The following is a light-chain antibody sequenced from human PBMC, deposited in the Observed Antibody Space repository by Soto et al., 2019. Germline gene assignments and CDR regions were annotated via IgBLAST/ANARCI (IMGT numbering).Light chain of an antibody. CDR3: QQNYSPPPT. CDR2: KAS. V-gene: IGKV1-39*01. CDR1: QSISNY. Sequence: DIQMTQSPSSLSASVGDRVTITCRASQSISNYLNWYQQKPGKAPKLLIYKASSLQSGVPSRFSGSGSGTDFTLTISSLQPEDFATYYCQQNYSPPPTFGQGTKVEIK. J-gene: IGKJ1*01.